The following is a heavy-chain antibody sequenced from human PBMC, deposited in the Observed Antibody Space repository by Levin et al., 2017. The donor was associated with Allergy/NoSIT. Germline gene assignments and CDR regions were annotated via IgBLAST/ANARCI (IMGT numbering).Heavy chain of an antibody. CDR3: ARHRYFYDSGGFSDAFDI. CDR1: GGSISSSSYY. J-gene: IGHJ3*02. CDR2: IFHTGTT. V-gene: IGHV4-39*01. Sequence: PGGSLRLSCTVSGGSISSSSYYWGWIRQPPGTGLQWIGTIFHTGTTYYNPSLKSRVTISVDTSKNQFSLRLSSVTAADTAVYYCARHRYFYDSGGFSDAFDIWGQGTMVTVSS. D-gene: IGHD3-22*01.